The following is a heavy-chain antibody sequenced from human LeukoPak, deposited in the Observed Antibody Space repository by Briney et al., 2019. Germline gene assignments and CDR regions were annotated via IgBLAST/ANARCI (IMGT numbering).Heavy chain of an antibody. D-gene: IGHD2-21*01. CDR3: ARADRLHGGPYLIGP. V-gene: IGHV1-2*02. CDR2: INPNSGGT. CDR1: GYSFTDYY. Sequence: ASVKVSCKTSGYSFTDYYMHWVRQAPGQGLEWMGWINPNSGGTSSAQKFQGRVTMTRDTSITPVYMEVSWLTSDDTAIYYCARADRLHGGPYLIGPWGQGTPVTVSS. J-gene: IGHJ5*02.